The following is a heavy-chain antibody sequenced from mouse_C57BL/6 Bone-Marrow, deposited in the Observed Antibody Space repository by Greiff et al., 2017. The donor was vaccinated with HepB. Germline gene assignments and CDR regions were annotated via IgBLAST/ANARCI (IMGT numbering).Heavy chain of an antibody. D-gene: IGHD2-3*01. CDR1: GYTFTSYW. CDR2: IYPSDSEN. Sequence: VQLQQPGAELVRPGSSVKLSCKASGYTFTSYWMDWVKQRPGQGLEWIGNIYPSDSENHYNQKFKDKATLTVDKSSSTAYMQLSSLTSEDSAVYYCASRNFYDGYPYAMDYWGPGTSVTVSS. J-gene: IGHJ4*01. V-gene: IGHV1-61*01. CDR3: ASRNFYDGYPYAMDY.